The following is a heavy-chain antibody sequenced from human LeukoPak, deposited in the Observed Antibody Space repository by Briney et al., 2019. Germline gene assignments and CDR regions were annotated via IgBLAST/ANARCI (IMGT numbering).Heavy chain of an antibody. Sequence: SVKVSCKASGGTFSSYAISWVRQAPGQGLEWMGGIIPIFGTADYAQKFQGRVTITADKSTSTAYMELSSLRSEDTAMYYCARDVVRGALNWFDPWGQGTLVTVSS. CDR1: GGTFSSYA. V-gene: IGHV1-69*06. J-gene: IGHJ5*02. CDR2: IIPIFGTA. D-gene: IGHD3-10*01. CDR3: ARDVVRGALNWFDP.